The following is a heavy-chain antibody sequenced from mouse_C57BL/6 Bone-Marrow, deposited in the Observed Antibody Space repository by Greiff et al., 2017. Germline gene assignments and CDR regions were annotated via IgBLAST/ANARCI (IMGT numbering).Heavy chain of an antibody. CDR3: ARSGPLGRSFDY. CDR2: IYPTSGRT. J-gene: IGHJ2*01. V-gene: IGHV1-55*01. Sequence: QVQLQQPGAELVQPGASVKMSCKASGYTFTSYWITWVKQRPGQGLEWIGDIYPTSGRTNYTEKFKSQAILTVDTSSNTAYMQLSSLTSEDSAVFYGARSGPLGRSFDYWGQGTTLTVSS. D-gene: IGHD4-1*01. CDR1: GYTFTSYW.